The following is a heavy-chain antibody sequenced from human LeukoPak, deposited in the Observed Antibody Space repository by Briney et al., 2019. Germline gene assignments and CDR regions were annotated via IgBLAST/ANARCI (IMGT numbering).Heavy chain of an antibody. CDR3: AKDRTVGASYWYFDF. Sequence: PGGSLRLSCTASGVTLSSYAMSWARQAPGKGLEWVSGISSSGSGGNTYYADSVKGRFTISRDSSKNTLFLHMNTLRADDTAIYYCAKDRTVGASYWYFDFWGRGTLVTVSS. D-gene: IGHD1-26*01. V-gene: IGHV3-23*01. J-gene: IGHJ2*01. CDR1: GVTLSSYA. CDR2: ISSSGSGGNT.